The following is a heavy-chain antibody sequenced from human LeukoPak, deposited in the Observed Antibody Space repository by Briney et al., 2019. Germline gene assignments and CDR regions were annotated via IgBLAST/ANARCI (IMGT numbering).Heavy chain of an antibody. D-gene: IGHD2-2*01. CDR3: ANAVVVPAADNWFDP. CDR2: IIPIFGTA. J-gene: IGHJ5*02. CDR1: GGTFSSYA. V-gene: IGHV1-69*01. Sequence: GASVKVSCKASGGTFSSYAISWVRQAPGQGLEWMGGIIPIFGTANYAQKFQGRVTITADESTSTAYMELSSLRSEDTAVYYCANAVVVPAADNWFDPWGQGTLVTVSS.